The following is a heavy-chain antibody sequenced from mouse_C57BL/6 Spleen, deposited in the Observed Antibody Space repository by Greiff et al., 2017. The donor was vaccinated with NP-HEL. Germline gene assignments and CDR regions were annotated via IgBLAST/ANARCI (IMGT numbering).Heavy chain of an antibody. CDR1: GYTFTSYW. CDR3: ARFMGSWSYAMDY. V-gene: IGHV1-69*01. Sequence: QVQLKQPGAELVMPGASVKLSCKASGYTFTSYWMHWVKQRPGQGLEWIGEIDPSDSYTNYNQKFKGKSTLTVDKSSSTAYMQPSSLTSEDSAVYYCARFMGSWSYAMDYWGQGTSVTVSS. D-gene: IGHD1-1*02. CDR2: IDPSDSYT. J-gene: IGHJ4*01.